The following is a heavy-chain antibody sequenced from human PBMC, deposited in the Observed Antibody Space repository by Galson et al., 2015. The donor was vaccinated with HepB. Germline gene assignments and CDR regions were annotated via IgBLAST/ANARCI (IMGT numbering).Heavy chain of an antibody. CDR1: VFIFSNYA. J-gene: IGHJ4*02. CDR2: ISGDTYGT. Sequence: SLRLSCAASVFIFSNYALSWVRQAPGKGLQWVSGISGDTYGTYYADSVKGRFTISRDNSNSRLYLQMTSVTADDTATYYCAKGRGWYTGFDSWGQGALVTVSS. D-gene: IGHD6-19*01. CDR3: AKGRGWYTGFDS. V-gene: IGHV3-23*01.